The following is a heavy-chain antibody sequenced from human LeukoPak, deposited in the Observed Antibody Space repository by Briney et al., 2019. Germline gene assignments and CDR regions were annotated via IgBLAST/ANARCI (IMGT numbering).Heavy chain of an antibody. J-gene: IGHJ6*02. D-gene: IGHD2-15*01. CDR2: INPSGGST. Sequence: AAVKVSSKASGYTFTIYYMHWVRQAPEQGRECMGLINPSGGSTSYAQKFQGRVTMTRDTSTSTVYMELSSLRSEDTAVYYCARDQTRGRGGGRYYYGMDVWGQGTTVTVSS. V-gene: IGHV1-46*01. CDR1: GYTFTIYY. CDR3: ARDQTRGRGGGRYYYGMDV.